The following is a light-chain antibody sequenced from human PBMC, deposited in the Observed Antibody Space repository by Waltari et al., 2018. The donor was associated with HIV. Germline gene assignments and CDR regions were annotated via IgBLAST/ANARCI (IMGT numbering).Light chain of an antibody. J-gene: IGLJ3*02. Sequence: QSVLTQPPSASGTPGQRVPISCSGSSSNIGSNTVNWYQQLPGTAPKLLIYSNNQRPSGDPDRFSGSKSGTSASLAISGLQSEDEADYYCAAWDDSLAWVFGGGTKLTVL. CDR1: SSNIGSNT. CDR2: SNN. V-gene: IGLV1-44*01. CDR3: AAWDDSLAWV.